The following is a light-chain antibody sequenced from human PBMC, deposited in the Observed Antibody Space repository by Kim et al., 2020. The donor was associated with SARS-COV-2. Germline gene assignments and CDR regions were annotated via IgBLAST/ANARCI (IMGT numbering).Light chain of an antibody. Sequence: SPGEIATLSSRARQSVRDTYFDWYQQKPGQAPGLLIYGTSSRATGIPDRFSGSGSGTDFTLAITRLEPEDFAVYYCQQYQISPWTFGQGTKVDIK. V-gene: IGKV3-20*01. CDR3: QQYQISPWT. CDR2: GTS. CDR1: QSVRDTY. J-gene: IGKJ1*01.